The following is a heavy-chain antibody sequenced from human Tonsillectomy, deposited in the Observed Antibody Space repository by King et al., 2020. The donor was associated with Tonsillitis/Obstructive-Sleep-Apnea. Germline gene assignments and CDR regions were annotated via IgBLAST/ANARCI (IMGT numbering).Heavy chain of an antibody. CDR1: GVSLSTSGVG. Sequence: TFKESGPTLVKPTQTLTLTCTFSGVSLSTSGVGVGWIRQPPGKALEWLATIFWDDDKRYSPSLKSRLTITKDPSKNQVVLTMTNMDPVDTATYYCAHRVGAKYFQNWGQGTLITVSS. CDR3: AHRVGAKYFQN. CDR2: IFWDDDK. D-gene: IGHD3-3*01. V-gene: IGHV2-5*02. J-gene: IGHJ1*01.